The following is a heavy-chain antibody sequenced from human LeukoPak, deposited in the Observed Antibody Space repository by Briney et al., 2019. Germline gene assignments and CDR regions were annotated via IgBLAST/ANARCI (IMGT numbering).Heavy chain of an antibody. J-gene: IGHJ4*02. CDR2: IKSKTDGGTT. CDR3: TTRSKRVVVAAVY. D-gene: IGHD2-15*01. Sequence: GGSLRLSCAASGFTFSNAWMSWVGQAPGKGLEWVGRIKSKTDGGTTDYAAPVKGRFTISRDDSKNTLYLQMNSLKTEDTAVYYCTTRSKRVVVAAVYWGQGTLVTVSS. CDR1: GFTFSNAW. V-gene: IGHV3-15*01.